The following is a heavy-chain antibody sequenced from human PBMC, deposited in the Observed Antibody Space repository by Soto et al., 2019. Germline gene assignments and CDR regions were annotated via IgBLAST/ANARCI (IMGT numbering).Heavy chain of an antibody. V-gene: IGHV1-18*01. D-gene: IGHD3-3*01. Sequence: ASVKVSCKASGYTFTSYGISWVRQAPGQGLEWMGWISAYNGNTNYAQKLQGRVTMTTDTSTSTAYMELRSLRSDDTAVYYCARSSYYDFWSGYQSPNYYYYGMDVWGQGTTVTVSS. CDR1: GYTFTSYG. CDR2: ISAYNGNT. CDR3: ARSSYYDFWSGYQSPNYYYYGMDV. J-gene: IGHJ6*02.